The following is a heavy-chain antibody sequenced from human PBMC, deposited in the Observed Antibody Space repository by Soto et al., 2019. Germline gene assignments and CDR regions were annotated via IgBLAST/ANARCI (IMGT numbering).Heavy chain of an antibody. Sequence: QVQLVQSGAEVKKPGASVKVSCKASGYTFTSYDINWVRQATGQGLEWMGWMNPNSGNTGYAQKFNGRGTMTRNTCISTADMELSSLRSEDTAVYYCARGTKVTTLVDYWGQGTLVTVSS. CDR3: ARGTKVTTLVDY. D-gene: IGHD4-17*01. CDR1: GYTFTSYD. CDR2: MNPNSGNT. V-gene: IGHV1-8*01. J-gene: IGHJ4*02.